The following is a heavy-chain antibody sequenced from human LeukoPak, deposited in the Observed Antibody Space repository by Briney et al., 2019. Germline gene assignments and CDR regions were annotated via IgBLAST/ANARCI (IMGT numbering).Heavy chain of an antibody. CDR1: GFTFSSYG. J-gene: IGHJ6*02. V-gene: IGHV3-33*01. CDR2: IWYDGSNK. D-gene: IGHD4-17*01. CDR3: ARADYGDSVQDYYYYYGMDV. Sequence: GGSLRLSCAASGFTFSSYGMHWVRQAPGKGLEWVAVIWYDGSNKYYADSVKGRFTISRDNSKNTLYLQMNSLRAEDTAVYYCARADYGDSVQDYYYYYGMDVWGQGTTVTVSS.